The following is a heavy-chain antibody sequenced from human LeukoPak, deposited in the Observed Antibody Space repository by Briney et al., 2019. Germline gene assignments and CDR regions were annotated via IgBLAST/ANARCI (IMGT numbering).Heavy chain of an antibody. D-gene: IGHD5-18*01. CDR3: AKDKQLWLRGSFDY. J-gene: IGHJ4*02. CDR2: ISGSGGST. CDR1: GFTFSSYA. Sequence: GGSLRLSCAASGFTFSSYAMSWARQAPGKGLEWVSAISGSGGSTYYADSVKGRFAISRDNSKNVRYLQMNSLRVEDAAVYYCAKDKQLWLRGSFDYWGQGTLVTVSS. V-gene: IGHV3-23*01.